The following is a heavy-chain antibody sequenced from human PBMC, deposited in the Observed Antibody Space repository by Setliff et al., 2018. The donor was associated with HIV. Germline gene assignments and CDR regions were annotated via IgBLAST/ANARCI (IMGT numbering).Heavy chain of an antibody. CDR1: GFTFSSYA. CDR3: AKSLGVSGSATYYTDPSSY. D-gene: IGHD3-10*01. Sequence: PGGSPRLSCTAFGFTFSSYAMVWVRQPPGKGLEWVSTIGGMNGSTYYADCVKGRFTVSRDNSKNTAYLQMNSLRAEDTALYYCAKSLGVSGSATYYTDPSSYWGQGTLVTVSS. J-gene: IGHJ4*02. CDR2: IGGMNGST. V-gene: IGHV3-23*01.